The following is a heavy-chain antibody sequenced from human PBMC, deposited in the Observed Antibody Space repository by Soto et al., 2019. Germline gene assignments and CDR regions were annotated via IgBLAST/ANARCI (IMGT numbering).Heavy chain of an antibody. Sequence: QITLKESGPTRVKPTQTLTLTCTFSGFSLSTSGVGVGWIRQPPGKALEWLALIYWDDDKRYSPSLKTRLTITKDTSKNQVVLTMTNMDPVDTATYYCAHSLWLGYKAWFDPWGQGTLVTVSS. D-gene: IGHD3-22*01. CDR1: GFSLSTSGVG. V-gene: IGHV2-5*02. CDR2: IYWDDDK. CDR3: AHSLWLGYKAWFDP. J-gene: IGHJ5*02.